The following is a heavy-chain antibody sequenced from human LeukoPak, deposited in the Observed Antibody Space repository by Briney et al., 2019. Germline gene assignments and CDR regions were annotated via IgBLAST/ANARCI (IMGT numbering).Heavy chain of an antibody. V-gene: IGHV3-48*01. D-gene: IGHD1-1*01. CDR1: GFTFSSYS. Sequence: GGSLRLSCAASGFTFSSYSVNWVRQAPGKGLEWVSYISSSSSTIYYADSVKGRFTISRDNAKNSLYLQMNSLRAEDMALYYCAKDSGDYYYYMDVWGKGTTVTVSS. CDR3: AKDSGDYYYYMDV. J-gene: IGHJ6*03. CDR2: ISSSSSTI.